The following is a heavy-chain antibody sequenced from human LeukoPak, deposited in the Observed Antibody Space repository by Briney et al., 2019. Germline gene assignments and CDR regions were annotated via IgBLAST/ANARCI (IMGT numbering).Heavy chain of an antibody. CDR1: GFTFSDYY. J-gene: IGHJ3*02. CDR3: ARGGYDILTGYYKIWGAFDI. CDR2: ISSSGSTI. D-gene: IGHD3-9*01. Sequence: GGSLRLSCAASGFTFSDYYMSWIRQAPGKGLEWVSYISSSGSTIYYADSVKGRFTISRDNAKNSLYLQMNSLRAEDTAVYYCARGGYDILTGYYKIWGAFDISGQGTMVTVSS. V-gene: IGHV3-11*01.